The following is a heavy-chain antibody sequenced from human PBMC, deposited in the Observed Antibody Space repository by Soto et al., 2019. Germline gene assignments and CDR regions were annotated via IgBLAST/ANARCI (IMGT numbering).Heavy chain of an antibody. V-gene: IGHV3-48*03. Sequence: EVQLVESGGGLVQPGGSLRLSCAASGFTFSSFGMNWVRQAPGKGLEWVSHISSSGNSTYYADSVKGRFTISRDNAKNSLYLQMNSLRGEDTAVYYCARARGLVWGQGTLVTVSS. CDR2: ISSSGNST. J-gene: IGHJ1*01. CDR3: ARARGLV. CDR1: GFTFSSFG.